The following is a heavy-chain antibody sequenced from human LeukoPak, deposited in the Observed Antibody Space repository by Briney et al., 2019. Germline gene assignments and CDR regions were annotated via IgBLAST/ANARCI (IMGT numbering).Heavy chain of an antibody. CDR3: ARDVTYHGGDWFDP. D-gene: IGHD4-23*01. CDR2: ISSTATYI. Sequence: GGSLRLSCAASGFTFSDYYMSWIRQAPGKGLEWVSYISSTATYIYYADSVTGRFTVSRDNAKNSLYLQMNSLRAEDTAVYYCARDVTYHGGDWFDPWGQGTLVTVSS. CDR1: GFTFSDYY. V-gene: IGHV3-11*04. J-gene: IGHJ5*02.